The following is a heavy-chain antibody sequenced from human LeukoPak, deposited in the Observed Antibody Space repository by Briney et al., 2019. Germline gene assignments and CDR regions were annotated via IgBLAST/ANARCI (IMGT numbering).Heavy chain of an antibody. CDR1: GFAFSSYS. V-gene: IGHV3-21*01. CDR2: ISSGSSFK. Sequence: GGSLRLSCAASGFAFSSYSMNWVRQAPGKGLEWVASISSGSSFKYYADSVKGRFTISRDNAKNSLYLQMNSLRAEDTAVYYCARSKLYSGSYWGTTRRLSFDYWGQGTLVTVSS. CDR3: ARSKLYSGSYWGTTRRLSFDY. D-gene: IGHD1-26*01. J-gene: IGHJ4*02.